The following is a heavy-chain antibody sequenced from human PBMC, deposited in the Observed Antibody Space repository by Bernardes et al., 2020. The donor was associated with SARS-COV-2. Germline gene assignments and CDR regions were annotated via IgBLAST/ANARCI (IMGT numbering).Heavy chain of an antibody. CDR2: ITSGSSYI. D-gene: IGHD6-19*01. CDR1: GFIFSDYT. J-gene: IGHJ4*02. Sequence: GSLRLSCVVSGFIFSDYTMNWVRQAPGKGLEWVSSITSGSSYIYYADSVKGRFTISRDNARNSLYLQMNSLRAEDTALYYCARDKVPGIAVAGLDYWGQGALVTVSS. V-gene: IGHV3-21*01. CDR3: ARDKVPGIAVAGLDY.